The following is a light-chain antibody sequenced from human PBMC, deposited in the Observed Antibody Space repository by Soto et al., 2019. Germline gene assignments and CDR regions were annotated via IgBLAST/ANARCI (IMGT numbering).Light chain of an antibody. CDR1: QGIRNY. CDR2: AAS. V-gene: IGKV1-17*01. Sequence: DNQMTQSPSSLSSSVGGRGTITCPASQGIRNYLDWYQQKPAKAPERLIYAASSLQSGVPSRFSGSGSGTEFTLTISSLQAEDFATYYCLQYNTYPWTFGQGTKVEIK. J-gene: IGKJ1*01. CDR3: LQYNTYPWT.